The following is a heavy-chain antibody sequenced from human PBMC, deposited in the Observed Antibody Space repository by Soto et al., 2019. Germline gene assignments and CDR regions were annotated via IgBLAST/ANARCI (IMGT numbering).Heavy chain of an antibody. D-gene: IGHD3-22*01. CDR1: GFTFNNYG. J-gene: IGHJ2*01. V-gene: IGHV3-33*01. CDR2: IWYDGSHE. Sequence: GGSLRLSCAASGFTFNNYGMHWVRQAPGKGLEWVAVIWYDGSHESYADSVKGRFTISRDNSKNTLYLQMNSLRAEDTAVYYCARDRYSYDSRAYQGVDWYFDLWGRGTLVTVSS. CDR3: ARDRYSYDSRAYQGVDWYFDL.